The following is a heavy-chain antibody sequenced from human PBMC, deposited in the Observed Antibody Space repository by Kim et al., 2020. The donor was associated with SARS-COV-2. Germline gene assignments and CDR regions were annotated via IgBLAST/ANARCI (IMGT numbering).Heavy chain of an antibody. J-gene: IGHJ5*02. V-gene: IGHV4-59*09. Sequence: LKSLVTISVDTSKNQFSLKLGSVTAADTAVYYCARGGLWFGELLEGWFDPWGQGTLVTVSS. CDR3: ARGGLWFGELLEGWFDP. D-gene: IGHD3-10*01.